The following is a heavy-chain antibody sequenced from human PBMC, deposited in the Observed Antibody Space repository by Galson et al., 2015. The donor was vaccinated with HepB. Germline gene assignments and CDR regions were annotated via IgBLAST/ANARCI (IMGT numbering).Heavy chain of an antibody. CDR2: IKQDGREK. Sequence: SLRLSCAASGFTFTKYWMTWVRQAPGKGLEWVANIKQDGREKYYVESVKGRLTISRDNARNSLYLQMDSLRAEDTAVYYCARADISGYVFDWWGQGTLVTVSS. J-gene: IGHJ4*02. CDR1: GFTFTKYW. D-gene: IGHD5-12*01. V-gene: IGHV3-7*03. CDR3: ARADISGYVFDW.